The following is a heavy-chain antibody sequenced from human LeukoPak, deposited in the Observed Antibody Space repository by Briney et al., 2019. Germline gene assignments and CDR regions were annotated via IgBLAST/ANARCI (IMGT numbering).Heavy chain of an antibody. J-gene: IGHJ6*02. CDR3: ARRGSSSSGYGLDV. D-gene: IGHD6-6*01. CDR1: GGSISNYY. CDR2: MFYSGST. Sequence: SETLSLTCTVSGGSISNYYWNWIRQSPGKGLEWIGYMFYSGSTNYNPSLKSRVTMSVDTSKNQFSLKLSSVTAADTAVYYCARRGSSSSGYGLDVWGQGTTVTVSS. V-gene: IGHV4-59*08.